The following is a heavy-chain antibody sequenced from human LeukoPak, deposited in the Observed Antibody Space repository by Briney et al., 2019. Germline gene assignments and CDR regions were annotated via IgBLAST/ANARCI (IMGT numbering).Heavy chain of an antibody. CDR2: INHSGST. Sequence: NASETLSLTCAVYGGSFSGYYWSWIRQPPGKGLEWIGEINHSGSTNYNPSLKSRVTISVDTSKNQFSLKLSSVTAADTAVYYCARIGRNRSYYYYMDVWGKGTTVTVSS. J-gene: IGHJ6*03. D-gene: IGHD2/OR15-2a*01. CDR1: GGSFSGYY. V-gene: IGHV4-34*01. CDR3: ARIGRNRSYYYYMDV.